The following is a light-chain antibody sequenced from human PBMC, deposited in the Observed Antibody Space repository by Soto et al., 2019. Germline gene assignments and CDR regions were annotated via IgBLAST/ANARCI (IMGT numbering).Light chain of an antibody. V-gene: IGLV2-18*01. J-gene: IGLJ1*01. CDR1: IDDVTAYYR. CDR3: SVYTRTSTYV. Sequence: QPVLTQPPSVSGSPGQSVTISCSGTIDDVTAYYRVSWYQQTPGTAPKLMIYDVSNRPSGVPDRFSGSRSGNTASLTISGFQAEDEGDYYCSVYTRTSTYVFGTGTKLTVL. CDR2: DVS.